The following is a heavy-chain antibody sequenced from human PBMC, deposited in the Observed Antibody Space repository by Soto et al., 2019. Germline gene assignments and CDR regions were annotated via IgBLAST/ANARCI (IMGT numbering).Heavy chain of an antibody. CDR3: AKDGNWELLPSTGMDV. CDR2: ISFDGSNG. CDR1: GFTFSSYG. D-gene: IGHD1-26*01. V-gene: IGHV3-30*18. Sequence: QVQLVESGGGVVQPGRSLRLSCGGSGFTFSSYGMRWVRQAPGKGLEWVAAISFDGSNGYYGDPVKGRFTISRDNSKNTLYLQMNSLRPEDTAVYYCAKDGNWELLPSTGMDVWGQGTTVTVSS. J-gene: IGHJ6*02.